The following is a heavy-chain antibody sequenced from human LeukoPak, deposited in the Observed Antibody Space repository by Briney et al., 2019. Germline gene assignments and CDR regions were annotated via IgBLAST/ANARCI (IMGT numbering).Heavy chain of an antibody. CDR1: GFTFSNYA. D-gene: IGHD3-10*01. CDR2: VSDKGDAT. J-gene: IGHJ2*01. V-gene: IGHV3-23*01. Sequence: GGSLRLSCAASGFTFSNYAMSWVRRAPGKGLEWFSTVSDKGDATAHADSVKGRFTISRDNAKNTLSLLMNILRAEDTAVYYCARVGPLATRSAGHYYFDLWGRGSLVTVCS. CDR3: ARVGPLATRSAGHYYFDL.